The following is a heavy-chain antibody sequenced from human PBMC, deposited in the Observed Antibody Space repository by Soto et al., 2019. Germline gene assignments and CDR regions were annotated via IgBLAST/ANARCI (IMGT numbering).Heavy chain of an antibody. D-gene: IGHD3-16*01. J-gene: IGHJ4*02. CDR3: ARDLGEGPRPGLGPFDY. CDR1: GFTFSSYA. CDR2: ISYDGSNK. Sequence: PGGSLRLSCAASGFTFSSYAMHWVRQAPGKGLEWVAVISYDGSNKYYADSVKGRFTISRDNSKNTLYLQMNSLRAEDTAVYYCARDLGEGPRPGLGPFDYWGQGTLVTVSS. V-gene: IGHV3-30-3*01.